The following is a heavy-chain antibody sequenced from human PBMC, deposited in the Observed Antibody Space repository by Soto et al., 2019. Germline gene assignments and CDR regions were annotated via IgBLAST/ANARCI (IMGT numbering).Heavy chain of an antibody. V-gene: IGHV3-23*01. D-gene: IGHD3-3*01. J-gene: IGHJ5*02. CDR2: ISGSGGST. CDR3: AKDLTRITIFGVVIIRPPPNWFDP. CDR1: GFTFSSYA. Sequence: GGSLRLSXAASGFTFSSYAMSWVRQAPGKGLESVSAISGSGGSTYYADYVKGRFTISRDNSKNTLYLQMNSLRAEDTDVYYCAKDLTRITIFGVVIIRPPPNWFDPWGQGTLVTVSS.